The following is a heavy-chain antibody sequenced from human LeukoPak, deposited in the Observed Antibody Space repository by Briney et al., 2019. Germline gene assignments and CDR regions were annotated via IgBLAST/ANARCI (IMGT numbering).Heavy chain of an antibody. J-gene: IGHJ4*02. V-gene: IGHV3-23*01. CDR3: AKGIRRYPEPSSWSCFDY. CDR2: ISGSGGEI. D-gene: IGHD6-13*01. Sequence: PGGSLRLSCAAFEFTFSSYAMSWVRQAPGKGLEWVSVISGSGGEIYYVDSVKGRFAISRDNSKNTLYLQMNSLRPEDTAVYYCAKGIRRYPEPSSWSCFDYWGQGTLVTVSS. CDR1: EFTFSSYA.